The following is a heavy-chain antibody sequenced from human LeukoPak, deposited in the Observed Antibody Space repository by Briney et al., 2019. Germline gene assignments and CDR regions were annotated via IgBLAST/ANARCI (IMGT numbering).Heavy chain of an antibody. V-gene: IGHV4-59*01. D-gene: IGHD1-26*01. CDR1: GGTISSYY. CDR2: VSFSGNT. J-gene: IGHJ4*02. Sequence: SETLSLTSTVPGGTISSYYWSWIRQPPGKGLEWIGFVSFSGNTNYNPSLNGRVTISLDTSKSQFSLSLNSVTAADTAVYFCARGGASSRYFGYWGQGTLVTVSS. CDR3: ARGGASSRYFGY.